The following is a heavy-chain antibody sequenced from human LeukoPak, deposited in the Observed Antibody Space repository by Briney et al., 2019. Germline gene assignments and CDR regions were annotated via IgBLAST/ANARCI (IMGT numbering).Heavy chain of an antibody. J-gene: IGHJ4*02. CDR1: GFTVSSNY. Sequence: GGSLRLSCAASGFTVSSNYMSWVRQAPGKGLEWVSVIYSGGSTYYADSVKGRFTISRDNSKNTLYLQMNSLRAEDTAVYYCAREALGYYYDSSGYYYRASYFDYWGQGTLVTVSS. CDR2: IYSGGST. D-gene: IGHD3-22*01. CDR3: AREALGYYYDSSGYYYRASYFDY. V-gene: IGHV3-53*01.